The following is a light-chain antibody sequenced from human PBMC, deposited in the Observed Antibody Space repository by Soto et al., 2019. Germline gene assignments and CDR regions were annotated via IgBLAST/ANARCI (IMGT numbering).Light chain of an antibody. J-gene: IGKJ5*01. CDR3: QQYDNSPIT. CDR2: GAS. CDR1: QSVGSN. V-gene: IGKV3-15*01. Sequence: VLTQSPATLSVSPGAGATLSGRASQSVGSNLAWYQQKPGQTPRVLIYGASTRAIGIPARFSGSGSGTEFTLTISRLEPEDFAVYYCQQYDNSPITFGQGTRLEI.